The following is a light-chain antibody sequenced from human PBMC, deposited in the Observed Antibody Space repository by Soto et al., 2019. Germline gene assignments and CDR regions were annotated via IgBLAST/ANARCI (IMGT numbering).Light chain of an antibody. CDR3: QQYWNLSNT. CDR2: DAS. Sequence: DIQMTQSPSSLSASVGDRVTITCQASQDIGNYLNWYQQKPGKAPKLLIFDASNLESGVPSRFSGSGSGTDFTITISSLLPEDNAAYYCQQYWNLSNTFGKGPRLESK. V-gene: IGKV1-33*01. CDR1: QDIGNY. J-gene: IGKJ5*01.